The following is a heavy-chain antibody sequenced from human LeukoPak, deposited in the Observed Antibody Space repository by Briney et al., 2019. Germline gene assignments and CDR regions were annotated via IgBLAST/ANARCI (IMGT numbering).Heavy chain of an antibody. CDR2: ILDSGEA. J-gene: IGHJ5*01. CDR3: ERDRAANQDWVEFDP. Sequence: GGSLRLSCAVSGLRVSDYYMSWVRQAPGKGLEWVGLILDSGEAFYEDFARGRFARSRDETEKSLYLQMNSLRVEDTDVYFCERDRAANQDWVEFDPWGQGTPVVVYS. D-gene: IGHD3/OR15-3a*01. V-gene: IGHV3-66*01. CDR1: GLRVSDYY.